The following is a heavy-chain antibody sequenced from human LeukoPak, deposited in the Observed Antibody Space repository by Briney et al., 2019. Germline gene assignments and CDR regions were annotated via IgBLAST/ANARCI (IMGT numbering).Heavy chain of an antibody. D-gene: IGHD3-10*01. CDR2: INPNSGGT. J-gene: IGHJ3*02. V-gene: IGHV1-2*02. CDR3: ARKLLCFGIGDDAFDI. Sequence: ASVKVSCNASGYTFTGYYMHWVRQAPGQGLEWMGWINPNSGGTNYAQKFQGRVTMTRDTSISTAYMDLSRLRSDATAVYYCARKLLCFGIGDDAFDIWGQGTMVTVSS. CDR1: GYTFTGYY.